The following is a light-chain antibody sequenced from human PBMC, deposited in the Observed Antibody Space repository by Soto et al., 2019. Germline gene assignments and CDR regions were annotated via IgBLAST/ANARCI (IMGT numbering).Light chain of an antibody. CDR1: SSDVGGYNY. CDR2: DAS. V-gene: IGLV2-14*01. CDR3: SAYTSSSTLEGYV. J-gene: IGLJ1*01. Sequence: QSVLTQPASVSGSPGQSITISCTGTSSDVGGYNYVSWYQQHPGKAPKLMIYDASNRPSGVSNRFSGSKSGNTASLTISGLQAEDEADYYCSAYTSSSTLEGYVFGTGTKLTVL.